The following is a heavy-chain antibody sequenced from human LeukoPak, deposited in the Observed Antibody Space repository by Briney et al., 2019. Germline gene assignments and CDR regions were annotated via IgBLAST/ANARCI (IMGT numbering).Heavy chain of an antibody. J-gene: IGHJ4*02. D-gene: IGHD3-16*01. CDR1: GFTFTDYY. V-gene: IGHV1-2*02. Sequence: ASVKVSCKASGFTFTDYYMHWARQAPGQGLEWMGWINSNTGATNCAQNFQGRVTMTRDTSISTAYMDLSRLTSDDTAMYYCVRDVTRGGFWGQGTLVTVSS. CDR3: VRDVTRGGF. CDR2: INSNTGAT.